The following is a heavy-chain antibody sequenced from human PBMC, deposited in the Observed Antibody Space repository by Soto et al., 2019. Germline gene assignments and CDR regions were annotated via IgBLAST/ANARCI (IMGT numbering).Heavy chain of an antibody. J-gene: IGHJ4*02. CDR1: GFTFSSYW. CDR3: ARVSDCSSTSCYGGQFDY. CDR2: IKQDGSEK. V-gene: IGHV3-7*01. Sequence: EVQLVESGGGLVQPGGSLRLSCAASGFTFSSYWMSWVRQAPGKGLEWVANIKQDGSEKYYVDSVKGRFTISRDNAKNSLYLQMNSLRAEDTAVYYCARVSDCSSTSCYGGQFDYWGQGTLVTVSS. D-gene: IGHD2-2*01.